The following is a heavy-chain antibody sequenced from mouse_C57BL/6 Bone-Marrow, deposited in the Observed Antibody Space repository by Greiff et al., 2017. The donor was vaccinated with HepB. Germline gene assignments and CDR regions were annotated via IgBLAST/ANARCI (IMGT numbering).Heavy chain of an antibody. D-gene: IGHD1-3*01. J-gene: IGHJ3*01. V-gene: IGHV2-2*01. CDR2: IWSGGST. CDR3: ASYNWSWFAY. CDR1: GFSLTSYG. Sequence: VKLMESGPGLVQPSQSLSITCTVSGFSLTSYGVHWVRQSPGKGLEWLGVIWSGGSTDYNAAFISRLSISKDNSKSQVFFKMNSLQADDTARYYCASYNWSWFAYWGQGTLVTVSA.